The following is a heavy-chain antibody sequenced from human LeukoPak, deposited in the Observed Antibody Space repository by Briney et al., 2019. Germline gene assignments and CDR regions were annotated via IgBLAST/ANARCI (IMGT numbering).Heavy chain of an antibody. D-gene: IGHD2-2*01. CDR2: MNPNSGNT. J-gene: IGHJ4*02. V-gene: IGHV1-8*01. CDR3: ARVHASLVPAADY. Sequence: ASVKVSCKASGYTFTSYDINWVRQATGQGLEWMGWMNPNSGNTGYAQKFQGRVTMTRNTSISTAYMEPSSLRSEDTAVYYCARVHASLVPAADYWGQGTLVTVSS. CDR1: GYTFTSYD.